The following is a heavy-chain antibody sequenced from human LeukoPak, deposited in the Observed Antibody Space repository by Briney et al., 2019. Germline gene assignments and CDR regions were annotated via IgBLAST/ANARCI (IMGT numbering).Heavy chain of an antibody. J-gene: IGHJ4*02. CDR3: AQIYTYGSSQFDY. D-gene: IGHD5-18*01. V-gene: IGHV3-48*03. CDR1: GFTFINYE. CDR2: ISSSGSTI. Sequence: GSLSLSFAASGFTFINYEMNWVRQAPGKGLEWVSYISSSGSTIYYADSVKGRFTISRDNAKNSLYLQMNSLRAEDTAVYYCAQIYTYGSSQFDYWGQGTLVTVSS.